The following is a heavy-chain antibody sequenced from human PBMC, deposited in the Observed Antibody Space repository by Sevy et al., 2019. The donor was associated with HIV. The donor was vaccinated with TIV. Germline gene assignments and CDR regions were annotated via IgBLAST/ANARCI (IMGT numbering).Heavy chain of an antibody. CDR3: TTLPLGINDC. Sequence: GGSLRLSCAASGFTFRNAWMSWVRQAPGKGLEWVGRIKSKSDGGTTGYAAPVKGRFSISRDDSKNTLYLQMNSLKIEDTAVYYCTTLPLGINDCWGQGTLVTVSS. CDR1: GFTFRNAW. D-gene: IGHD7-27*01. V-gene: IGHV3-15*01. CDR2: IKSKSDGGTT. J-gene: IGHJ4*02.